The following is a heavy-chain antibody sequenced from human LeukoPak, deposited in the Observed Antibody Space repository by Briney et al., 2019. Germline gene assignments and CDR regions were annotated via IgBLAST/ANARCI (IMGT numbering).Heavy chain of an antibody. J-gene: IGHJ4*02. D-gene: IGHD3-22*01. V-gene: IGHV3-74*01. CDR3: ARDYYDRSGYSLV. Sequence: PGGSLRLSCAASGFTFSSYWMHWVRQAPGKGLVWVSRITGDGSSTNYADSLKGRFTISRGNAKNTLYLQMNSLRAEDTAVYYCARDYYDRSGYSLVWGQGTLVTVSS. CDR2: ITGDGSST. CDR1: GFTFSSYW.